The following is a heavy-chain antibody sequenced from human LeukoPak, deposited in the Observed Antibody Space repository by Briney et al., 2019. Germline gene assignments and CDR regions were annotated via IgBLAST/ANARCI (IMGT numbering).Heavy chain of an antibody. Sequence: QPGGSLRLSCAASGFTFSTYWIQWVRQAPGKGLVWVSHINGDGTSTSYADSVKGRFTISRDNAKNTLYLQMNSLRAEDTAVYFCASWRGYRTDYWGQGTLVTVSS. CDR3: ASWRGYRTDY. D-gene: IGHD5-12*01. V-gene: IGHV3-74*01. CDR1: GFTFSTYW. CDR2: INGDGTST. J-gene: IGHJ4*02.